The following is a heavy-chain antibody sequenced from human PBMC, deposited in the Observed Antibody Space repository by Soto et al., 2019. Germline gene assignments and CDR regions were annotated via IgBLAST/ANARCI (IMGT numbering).Heavy chain of an antibody. CDR2: ISSSVSTI. D-gene: IGHD2-21*01. CDR3: ARNRDYFGGDCDSAFDGFDI. J-gene: IGHJ3*02. CDR1: GFTVSSYE. V-gene: IGHV3-48*03. Sequence: PGGSLRLSCAASGFTVSSYEMNWVRQAPGKVLEWVSYISSSVSTIYYADSVKGRFTISRDNAKNSLYLQMNSLRAEDTAVYYCARNRDYFGGDCDSAFDGFDISGQGTRVTVSS.